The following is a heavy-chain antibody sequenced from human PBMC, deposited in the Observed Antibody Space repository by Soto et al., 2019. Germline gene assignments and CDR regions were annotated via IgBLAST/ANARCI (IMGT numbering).Heavy chain of an antibody. D-gene: IGHD6-19*01. V-gene: IGHV3-23*01. J-gene: IGHJ1*01. Sequence: EVQMLESGGGLVEPGESLRLSCAASGFTFSNCAMSWVRQAPGKGLEWVSGINGIDTGTFYADSVKGRFTISRDNSRNTLLLQMNSLRADDTAVYYCMKGPAKPPGYSSAWRGQGTLVTVSS. CDR2: INGIDTGT. CDR3: MKGPAKPPGYSSAW. CDR1: GFTFSNCA.